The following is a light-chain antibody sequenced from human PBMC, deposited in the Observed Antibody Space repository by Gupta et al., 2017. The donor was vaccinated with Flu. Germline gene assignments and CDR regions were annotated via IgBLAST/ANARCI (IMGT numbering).Light chain of an antibody. V-gene: IGLV1-47*01. CDR2: RNN. CDR3: VEWDDRLRGRV. J-gene: IGLJ3*02. CDR1: SSNIGSNY. Sequence: QSVLTQPPSASGTPGQIVTISCSGSSSNIGSNYVYWYQQLPGTAPKLLIYRNNQRPSGVTDRVSCYTSGKYASRDIRGLRSEDEADDYCVEWDDRLRGRVCGGGTKLTVL.